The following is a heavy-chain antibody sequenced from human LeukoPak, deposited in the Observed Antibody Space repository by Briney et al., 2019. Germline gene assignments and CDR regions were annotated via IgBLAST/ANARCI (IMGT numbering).Heavy chain of an antibody. Sequence: LSLTCAVYGGSFSGYYWSWFRQAPGKGLEWVSYISSGRTTYYADSVKGRFTISRDNAKNSLYLQMNSLTAEDTAVYYCARGGYSYGHPFDYWGQGTLVTVSS. CDR2: ISSGRTT. D-gene: IGHD5-18*01. V-gene: IGHV3-11*04. CDR1: GGSFSGYY. J-gene: IGHJ4*02. CDR3: ARGGYSYGHPFDY.